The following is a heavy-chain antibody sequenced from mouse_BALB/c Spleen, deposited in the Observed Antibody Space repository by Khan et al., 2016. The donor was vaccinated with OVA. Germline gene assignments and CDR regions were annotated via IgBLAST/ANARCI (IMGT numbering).Heavy chain of an antibody. D-gene: IGHD2-10*01. CDR1: GFSLTGYG. Sequence: VQLQESGPGPVAPSQSLSITCTVSGFSLTGYGVNWVRQPPGKGLEWLGMIWGDGSTDYNSALKSRLSISKDNSKSQVFLKMNILQTDGTARYYCARAYYANYREAMDYWGQGTSVTVSS. V-gene: IGHV2-6-7*01. CDR3: ARAYYANYREAMDY. CDR2: IWGDGST. J-gene: IGHJ4*01.